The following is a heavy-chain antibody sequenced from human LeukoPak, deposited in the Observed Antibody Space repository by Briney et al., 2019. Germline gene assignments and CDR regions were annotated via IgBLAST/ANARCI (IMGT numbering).Heavy chain of an antibody. J-gene: IGHJ4*02. D-gene: IGHD2/OR15-2a*01. CDR2: ISGSGGST. Sequence: PGGSLRLSCAASGFTFSSYGMSWVRQAPGKGLEWVSAISGSGGSTYYADSVKGRFTISRDNSKNTLYLQMNSLRAEDTAVYYCAKDRNRFFHFDYWGQGTLVTVSS. V-gene: IGHV3-23*01. CDR1: GFTFSSYG. CDR3: AKDRNRFFHFDY.